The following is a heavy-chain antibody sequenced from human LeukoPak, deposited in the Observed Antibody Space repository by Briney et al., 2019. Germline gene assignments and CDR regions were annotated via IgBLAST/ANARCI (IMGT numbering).Heavy chain of an antibody. CDR1: GFTFSSYG. Sequence: GGSLRLSCAASGFTFSSYGMHWVRQAPGKGLEWVAVIWYDGSNKYYADSVKGRFTISRDNSKNTLYLQMNSLRAEDTAVYYCAKESGYDVDFDYWGQGTLVTVSS. J-gene: IGHJ4*02. CDR2: IWYDGSNK. CDR3: AKESGYDVDFDY. V-gene: IGHV3-33*06. D-gene: IGHD5-12*01.